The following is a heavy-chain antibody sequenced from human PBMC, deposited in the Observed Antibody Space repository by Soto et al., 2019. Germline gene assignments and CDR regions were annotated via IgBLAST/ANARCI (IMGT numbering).Heavy chain of an antibody. D-gene: IGHD2-15*01. CDR2: ISYSGNT. J-gene: IGHJ4*02. V-gene: IGHV4-59*01. CDR1: GGSIISGD. Sequence: PSETLSLPCTVSGGSIISGDWSWIRQPPGKGLEWIGYISYSGNTNYNPCLKSRVTMSVDTPKNQFSLRLSSVTTADTAVYYCAGLRGYAGSPIDYWGQGARVTVSS. CDR3: AGLRGYAGSPIDY.